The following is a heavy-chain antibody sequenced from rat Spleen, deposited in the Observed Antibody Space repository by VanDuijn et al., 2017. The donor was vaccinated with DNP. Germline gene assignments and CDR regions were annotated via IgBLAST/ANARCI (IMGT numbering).Heavy chain of an antibody. J-gene: IGHJ3*01. Sequence: EVQLVESGGGLVQPGRSLKLSCAASGFTFSNYYMAWVRQAPTKGLEWVAYISYDGGITNYGDSVKGRFTISRDNAKSTLYLQMNSLRSEDMATYYCARPHGYNNGGFAYWGQGTLVTVSS. D-gene: IGHD1-4*01. V-gene: IGHV5-22*01. CDR3: ARPHGYNNGGFAY. CDR2: ISYDGGIT. CDR1: GFTFSNYY.